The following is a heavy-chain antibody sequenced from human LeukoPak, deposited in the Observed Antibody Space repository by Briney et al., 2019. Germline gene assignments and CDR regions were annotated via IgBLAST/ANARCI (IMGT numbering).Heavy chain of an antibody. V-gene: IGHV1-2*02. CDR2: INPNSGGT. Sequence: ASVKVSCKASGYTFTGYYMHWVRQAPGQGLEWMGWINPNSGGTNYAQKFQGRVTMTRDTSISTAYMELSRLRSDDTAVYYCAGEDIVVGGPPGKDYWGQGTLVTVSS. D-gene: IGHD2-2*01. J-gene: IGHJ4*02. CDR3: AGEDIVVGGPPGKDY. CDR1: GYTFTGYY.